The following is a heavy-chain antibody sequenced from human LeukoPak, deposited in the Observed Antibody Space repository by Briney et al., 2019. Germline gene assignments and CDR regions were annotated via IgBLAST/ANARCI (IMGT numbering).Heavy chain of an antibody. CDR2: FYYSGDT. CDR1: GGSISSSSYY. CDR3: ARDQGYSSSRSFDY. Sequence: PSETLSLTCTVSGGSISSSSYYWGWIRQPPGKGLEWIGTFYYSGDTYYSPSLKSRATISGDTAKNQFSLKLSSVTAADTAVYYCARDQGYSSSRSFDYWGQGTLVTVSS. J-gene: IGHJ4*02. V-gene: IGHV4-39*07. D-gene: IGHD6-13*01.